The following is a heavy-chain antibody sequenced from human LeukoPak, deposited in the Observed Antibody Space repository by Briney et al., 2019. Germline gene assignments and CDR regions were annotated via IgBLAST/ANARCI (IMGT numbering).Heavy chain of an antibody. CDR1: GCTFSSYA. V-gene: IGHV3-23*01. J-gene: IGHJ4*02. CDR3: ASRQGLGWHYVN. Sequence: GGSLRLSCVDSGCTFSSYALSWVRQVPGKGLEWVSGISDNGGSTYHADSVKGRFTISRDNSKNTLYLQMNSLRVEDTAKYYCASRQGLGWHYVNWGQGTLVTVSS. D-gene: IGHD3-10*02. CDR2: ISDNGGST.